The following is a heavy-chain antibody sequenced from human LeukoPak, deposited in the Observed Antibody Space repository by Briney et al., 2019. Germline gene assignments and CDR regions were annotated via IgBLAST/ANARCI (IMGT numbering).Heavy chain of an antibody. V-gene: IGHV3-30-3*01. Sequence: GGSLRLSCAASGFTFSSYAMHWVRQAPGKGLEWVAVISYDGSNKYYADSVKGRFTISRDNSKNTLYLQMNSLRAEDTAVYYCARDDDDSSGFGDYWGQGTLVTVSS. J-gene: IGHJ4*02. CDR3: ARDDDDSSGFGDY. D-gene: IGHD3-22*01. CDR2: ISYDGSNK. CDR1: GFTFSSYA.